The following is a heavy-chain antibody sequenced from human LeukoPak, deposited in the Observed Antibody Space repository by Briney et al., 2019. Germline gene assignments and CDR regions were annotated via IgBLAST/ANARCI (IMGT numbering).Heavy chain of an antibody. CDR1: GLTFSIHS. D-gene: IGHD6-19*01. Sequence: GGSVTLLCAPSGLTFSIHSMQWARHARGGGLEGVASISSSRNYIYYAPSVKGRFTISRDNAKNSLYLQMNSLRAPDTAVYYRARDLGGRVAYSSGLYNFDYCGEGTLFTVSS. CDR3: ARDLGGRVAYSSGLYNFDY. V-gene: IGHV3-21*01. J-gene: IGHJ4*02. CDR2: ISSSRNYI.